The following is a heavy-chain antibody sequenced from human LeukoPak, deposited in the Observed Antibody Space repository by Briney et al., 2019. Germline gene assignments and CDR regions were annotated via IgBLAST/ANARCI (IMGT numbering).Heavy chain of an antibody. CDR2: IYPGDSDT. D-gene: IGHD4-17*01. CDR3: ARSHAVTTTNWFDP. J-gene: IGHJ5*02. CDR1: GYSFTSYW. Sequence: GESLKISCKGSGYSFTSYWIGWVRQMPGKGLEWMGIIYPGDSDTRYSPSFQGQVTISADKSISTAYLQWSSLKASDTAMYYCARSHAVTTTNWFDPWAREPWSPSPQ. V-gene: IGHV5-51*01.